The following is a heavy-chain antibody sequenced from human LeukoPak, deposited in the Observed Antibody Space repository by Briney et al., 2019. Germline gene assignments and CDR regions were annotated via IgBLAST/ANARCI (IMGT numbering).Heavy chain of an antibody. J-gene: IGHJ3*02. Sequence: KPGGSLRLSCAASGFTFSSYAMSWIRQPPGKGLECIGNIYYSGSTYYNPSLKSRVTISVDTSKNQFSLKLSSVTAADTAVYYCARLPGFNDAFDIWGQGTMVTVSS. V-gene: IGHV4-39*01. CDR2: IYYSGST. CDR1: GFTFSSYA. CDR3: ARLPGFNDAFDI. D-gene: IGHD3-10*01.